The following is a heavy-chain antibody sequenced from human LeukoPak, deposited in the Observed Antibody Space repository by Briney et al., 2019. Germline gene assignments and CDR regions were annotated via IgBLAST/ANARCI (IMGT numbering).Heavy chain of an antibody. J-gene: IGHJ6*02. CDR2: ISYDGSNK. CDR3: AKQMFRGFYYYGMDV. CDR1: GFTFSSYG. D-gene: IGHD3-10*02. Sequence: GRSLRLSCAASGFTFSSYGMHWVRQPPGKVLEWVAVISYDGSNKYYADSVKGRFTISRDNSKNPLYLQMNSLRAEDTAVYYCAKQMFRGFYYYGMDVWGQGTKVTVSS. V-gene: IGHV3-30*18.